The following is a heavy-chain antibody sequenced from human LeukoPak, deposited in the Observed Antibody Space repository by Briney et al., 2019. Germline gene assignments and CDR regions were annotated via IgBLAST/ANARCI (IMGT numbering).Heavy chain of an antibody. CDR1: GYTFTSYG. D-gene: IGHD6-13*01. CDR3: ARGRGSWPNYYYYYMDV. Sequence: GASVKVSCKASGYTFTSYGISWVRQAPGQGLEGMGWISAYNGNTNYAQKLQGRVTMTTDTSTSTAYMELRSLRSDDTAVYYCARGRGSWPNYYYYYMDVWGKGTTVTISS. J-gene: IGHJ6*03. V-gene: IGHV1-18*01. CDR2: ISAYNGNT.